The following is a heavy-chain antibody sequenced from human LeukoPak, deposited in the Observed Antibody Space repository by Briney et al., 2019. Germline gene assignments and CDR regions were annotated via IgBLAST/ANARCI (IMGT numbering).Heavy chain of an antibody. Sequence: GGSLRLSCAASGFTVSSNYMSWVRQAPGKGLEWVSVIYSGGSTYYADSVKGRFTISRDNSKNTLYLQMNSLRAEDTAVYYCARVRIAAAGSYYFDYWGQGTLVTVSS. CDR3: ARVRIAAAGSYYFDY. CDR1: GFTVSSNY. D-gene: IGHD6-13*01. J-gene: IGHJ4*02. CDR2: IYSGGST. V-gene: IGHV3-66*01.